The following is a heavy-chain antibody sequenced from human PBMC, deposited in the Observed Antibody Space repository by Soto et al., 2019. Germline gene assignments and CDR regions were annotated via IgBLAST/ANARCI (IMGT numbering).Heavy chain of an antibody. Sequence: GGSLRLSCAASGFTFSSYSMNWVRQAPGAGLEWVSHISATGATIFYAYSVKGRFTISRDKAKSSLYLQMHSLRDEDSAGYYCARVHTNYYYYGMDVWGQGTTVTVSS. CDR3: ARVHTNYYYYGMDV. J-gene: IGHJ6*02. D-gene: IGHD3-10*01. V-gene: IGHV3-48*02. CDR2: ISATGATI. CDR1: GFTFSSYS.